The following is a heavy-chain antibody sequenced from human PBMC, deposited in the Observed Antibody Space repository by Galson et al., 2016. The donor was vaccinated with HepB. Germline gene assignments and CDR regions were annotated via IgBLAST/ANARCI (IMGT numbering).Heavy chain of an antibody. J-gene: IGHJ6*02. CDR1: GFTFSSYN. V-gene: IGHV3-21*04. CDR2: ISSSSNSI. D-gene: IGHD3-22*01. Sequence: SLRLSCAASGFTFSSYNMNWVRQAPGKGLEWVSSISSSSNSIYDADSVKGRFTISRDNSKNTLYLQMNSLRAEDTALYYCAKDSSAYYYVSFYYYAMDVWGQGTTVTVSS. CDR3: AKDSSAYYYVSFYYYAMDV.